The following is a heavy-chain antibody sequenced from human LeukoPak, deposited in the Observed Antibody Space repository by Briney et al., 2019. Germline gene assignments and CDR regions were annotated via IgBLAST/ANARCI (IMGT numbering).Heavy chain of an antibody. D-gene: IGHD2-2*01. CDR1: GFTFNSYS. CDR2: ISYDENNK. Sequence: GGSLRLSCAASGFTFNSYSMHWVRQAPGKGLEWVAVISYDENNKYYADSVKGRFTISRDNSKNTLYLQMNSLRAEDTAVYYCAKVYDNQLLFNWFDPWGQGTLVTVSS. J-gene: IGHJ5*02. CDR3: AKVYDNQLLFNWFDP. V-gene: IGHV3-30*04.